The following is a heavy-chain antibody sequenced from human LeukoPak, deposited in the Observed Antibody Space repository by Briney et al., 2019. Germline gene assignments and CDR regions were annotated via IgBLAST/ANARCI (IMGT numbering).Heavy chain of an antibody. CDR3: ARAAQSARGYSGYDY. CDR1: GFTFSSYS. CDR2: ISSSSSYI. Sequence: GGSLRLSCAASGFTFSSYSMNWVRQAPGKGLEWVSSISSSSSYIYYADSVKGRFTISRDNAKNSLYLQMNSLRAEDTAVYYCARAAQSARGYSGYDYWGQGTLATVSS. V-gene: IGHV3-21*01. J-gene: IGHJ4*02. D-gene: IGHD5-12*01.